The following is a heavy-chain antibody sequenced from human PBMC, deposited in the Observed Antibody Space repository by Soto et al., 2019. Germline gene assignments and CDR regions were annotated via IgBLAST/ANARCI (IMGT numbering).Heavy chain of an antibody. J-gene: IGHJ4*02. CDR3: AKVLRYFDWLSFDY. D-gene: IGHD3-9*01. CDR1: GFTFSSYS. V-gene: IGHV3-23*01. CDR2: ISGSGGST. Sequence: GGSLRLSCAASGFTFSSYSMSWVRQAPGKGLEWVSAISGSGGSTYYADSVKGRFTISRDNSKNTLYLQMNSLRAEDTAVYYCAKVLRYFDWLSFDYWGQGTLVTVSS.